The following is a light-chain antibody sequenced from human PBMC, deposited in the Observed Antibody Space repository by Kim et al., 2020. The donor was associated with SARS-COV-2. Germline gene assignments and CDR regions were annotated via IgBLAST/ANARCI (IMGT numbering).Light chain of an antibody. V-gene: IGKV1-39*01. J-gene: IGKJ1*01. Sequence: DIQMTQSPSSLSASVGDRVTITCRASQSISSYLNWYQQKPGKAPKLLIYAASSLQSGVPSRFSGNGSGTDFTLTISSLQPEEFATYYCQQSYSTPQTFGQGAKVDIK. CDR1: QSISSY. CDR3: QQSYSTPQT. CDR2: AAS.